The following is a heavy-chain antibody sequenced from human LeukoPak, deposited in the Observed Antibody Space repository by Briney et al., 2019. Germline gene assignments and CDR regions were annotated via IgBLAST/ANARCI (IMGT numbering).Heavy chain of an antibody. J-gene: IGHJ3*02. CDR1: GGSISSGDYF. V-gene: IGHV4-61*08. CDR3: ARYSSSWYGDAFDI. Sequence: SETLSLTCNVSGGSISSGDYFWNWIRQPPGTGLEWIGYIYYSGSTNYNPSLKSRVTISVDTSKNQFSLKLSSVTAADTAVYYCARYSSSWYGDAFDIWGQGTMVTVSS. D-gene: IGHD6-13*01. CDR2: IYYSGST.